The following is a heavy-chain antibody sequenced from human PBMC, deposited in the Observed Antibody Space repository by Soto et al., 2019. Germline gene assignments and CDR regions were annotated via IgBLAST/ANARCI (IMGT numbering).Heavy chain of an antibody. CDR3: ARASCSGGSCYHYYYYYMDV. D-gene: IGHD2-15*01. J-gene: IGHJ6*03. CDR1: SGSISSSNW. Sequence: SETLSLTCAVSSGSISSSNWWSWVRQPPGKRLEWIGEIYHSGSTNDNPSFNSRVTITVDKSKNQCSLKLSSVTAAGTAVYYCARASCSGGSCYHYYYYYMDVWGKGTTVTVSS. V-gene: IGHV4-4*02. CDR2: IYHSGST.